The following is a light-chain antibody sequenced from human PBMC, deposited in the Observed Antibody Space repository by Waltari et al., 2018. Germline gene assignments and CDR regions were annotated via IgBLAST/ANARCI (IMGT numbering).Light chain of an antibody. CDR3: SSYTSSSSVV. Sequence: QSALTQPASVSGSPGPSITISCTGTSSDVGGSYYASWYQQHPGKAPKLMIYAVSNRPSGVSNRFSGSKSGNTASLTISGLQAEDEADYYCSSYTSSSSVVFGGGTKLTVL. CDR2: AVS. V-gene: IGLV2-14*01. CDR1: SSDVGGSYY. J-gene: IGLJ2*01.